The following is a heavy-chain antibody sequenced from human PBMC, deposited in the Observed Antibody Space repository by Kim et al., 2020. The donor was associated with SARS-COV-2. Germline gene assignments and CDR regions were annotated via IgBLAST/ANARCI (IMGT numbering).Heavy chain of an antibody. J-gene: IGHJ5*02. V-gene: IGHV4-31*03. CDR1: GGSISSGGYY. CDR2: IYYSGST. Sequence: SETLSLTCTVSGGSISSGGYYWSWIRQHPGKGLEWIGYIYYSGSTYYNPSLKSRVTISVDTSKNQFSLKLSSVTAADTAVYYCARWPHYYYGSGSYANWFDPWGQGTLVTVSS. CDR3: ARWPHYYYGSGSYANWFDP. D-gene: IGHD3-10*01.